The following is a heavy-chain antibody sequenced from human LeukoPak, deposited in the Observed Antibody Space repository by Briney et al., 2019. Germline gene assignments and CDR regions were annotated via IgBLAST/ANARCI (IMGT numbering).Heavy chain of an antibody. CDR2: ISSSSSYI. CDR1: GFTFSSYS. CDR3: ARDPPCGGDCYSDY. Sequence: GGSLRLSCAASGFTFSSYSMNWVRQAPGKGLEWVSSISSSSSYIYYADSVKGRFTISRDNAKNSLYLQMNSLRAEDTDVYYCARDPPCGGDCYSDYWGQGTLVTVSS. D-gene: IGHD2-21*02. V-gene: IGHV3-21*01. J-gene: IGHJ4*02.